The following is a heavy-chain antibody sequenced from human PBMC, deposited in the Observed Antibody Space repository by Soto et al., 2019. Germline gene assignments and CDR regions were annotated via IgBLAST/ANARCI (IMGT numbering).Heavy chain of an antibody. J-gene: IGHJ6*03. V-gene: IGHV1-8*01. CDR2: MNPNSGNT. CDR1: GYTFTSYD. D-gene: IGHD2-2*02. CDR3: ARGDQKVPAAIKRIYYYYYYMGV. Sequence: ASVKVSCKASGYTFTSYDINWVRQATGQGLEWMGWMNPNSGNTGYAQKLQGRVTMTRNTSISTAYMELSSLISEDTAVYYCARGDQKVPAAIKRIYYYYYYMGVWGKGTTVTVSS.